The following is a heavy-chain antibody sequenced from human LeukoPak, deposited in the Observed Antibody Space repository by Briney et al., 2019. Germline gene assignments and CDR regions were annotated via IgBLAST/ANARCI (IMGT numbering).Heavy chain of an antibody. V-gene: IGHV4-4*07. CDR2: IYTSGST. D-gene: IGHD1-26*01. J-gene: IGHJ5*02. CDR1: GGSISSYY. CDR3: ARDSPTRGGRYINL. Sequence: PSETLSLTCTVSGGSISSYYWSWIRQPAGKGLEWIGRIYTSGSTNYNPSLKSRVTISVDKSKNQFSLKLSSVTAADTAVYYCARDSPTRGGRYINLWGQGTLVTVSS.